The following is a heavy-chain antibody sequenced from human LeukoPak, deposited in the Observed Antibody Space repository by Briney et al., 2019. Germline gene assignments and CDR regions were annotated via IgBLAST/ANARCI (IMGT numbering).Heavy chain of an antibody. J-gene: IGHJ5*02. CDR3: AKSPLHDYKLRWFDP. CDR1: GLSFSSYT. D-gene: IGHD4-11*01. CDR2: ISDSSSTI. V-gene: IGHV3-48*02. Sequence: QPGGSLRLSCAASGLSFSSYTFNWVRQTPGKGLEWISYISDSSSTIYYADSVKGRFTISRDNAENSLFLQMNSLRDEDTAVYYCAKSPLHDYKLRWFDPWGQGTLVTVSS.